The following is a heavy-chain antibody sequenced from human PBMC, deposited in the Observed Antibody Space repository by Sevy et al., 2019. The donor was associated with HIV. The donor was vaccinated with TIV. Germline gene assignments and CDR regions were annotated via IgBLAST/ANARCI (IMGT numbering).Heavy chain of an antibody. CDR2: MNPNSGNT. V-gene: IGHV1-8*01. CDR1: GYTFTSYD. CDR3: ARGRIYQTTMIVVVIRSYYFDY. D-gene: IGHD3-22*01. J-gene: IGHJ4*02. Sequence: ASVKVSCKASGYTFTSYDINWVRQATGQGLEWMGWMNPNSGNTGYAQKFQGRVTMTRNTSISTAYMELSSLRSEDTAVYYCARGRIYQTTMIVVVIRSYYFDYWGQGTLVTVSS.